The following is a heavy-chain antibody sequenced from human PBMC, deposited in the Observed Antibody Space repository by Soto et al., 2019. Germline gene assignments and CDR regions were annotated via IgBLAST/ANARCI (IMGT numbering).Heavy chain of an antibody. V-gene: IGHV1-69*01. CDR3: ARDQGIVVVPAASSDYYYYGMDV. CDR1: GGTFSSYA. D-gene: IGHD2-2*01. Sequence: QVQLVQSGAEVKKPGSSVKVSCKASGGTFSSYAISWVRQAPGQGLEWMGGIIPIVGTANYAQKFQGRVTITADESTSTAFMELSSLRSEDTAVYYCARDQGIVVVPAASSDYYYYGMDVWGQGTTVTVSS. J-gene: IGHJ6*02. CDR2: IIPIVGTA.